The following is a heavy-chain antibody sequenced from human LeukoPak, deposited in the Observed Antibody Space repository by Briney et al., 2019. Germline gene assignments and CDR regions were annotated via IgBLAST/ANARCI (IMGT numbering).Heavy chain of an antibody. J-gene: IGHJ4*02. D-gene: IGHD4-17*01. CDR2: IYYSGST. CDR3: AREDYGDGFDY. Sequence: SETLSLICTVSGGSISSYYWSWIRQPPGKGLEWIGYIYYSGSTNYNPSLKSRVTISVDTSKNQFSLKLSSVTAADTAVYYCAREDYGDGFDYWGQGTLVTVSS. CDR1: GGSISSYY. V-gene: IGHV4-59*01.